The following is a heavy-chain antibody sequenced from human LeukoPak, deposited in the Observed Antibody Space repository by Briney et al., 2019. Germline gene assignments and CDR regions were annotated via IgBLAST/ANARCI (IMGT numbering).Heavy chain of an antibody. D-gene: IGHD3-10*01. CDR1: GGSISSYSYY. CDR3: ARDLYGSPYGMDV. Sequence: SETLSLTCTVSGGSISSYSYYWGWIRQPPGKGLEWIASIYYSGSTYYNPSLKSRLTISVDTSKNQFSLNLSSVTAADTAVYYCARDLYGSPYGMDVWGQGTTVTVSS. CDR2: IYYSGST. J-gene: IGHJ6*02. V-gene: IGHV4-39*01.